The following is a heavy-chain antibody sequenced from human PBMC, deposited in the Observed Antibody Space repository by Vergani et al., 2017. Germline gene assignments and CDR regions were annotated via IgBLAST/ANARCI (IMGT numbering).Heavy chain of an antibody. V-gene: IGHV4-4*07. J-gene: IGHJ4*02. CDR1: GGSISSYY. CDR3: ARVVSSSWRTAYFDY. Sequence: QVQLQESGPGLVSPSETLSLTCTVSGGSISSYYWSWIRQPAGKGLEWIGRIYTSGSTNYNPSLKSRVTMSVDTSKNQFSLKLSSVTAADTAVYYCARVVSSSWRTAYFDYWGQGTLVTVSS. CDR2: IYTSGST. D-gene: IGHD6-13*01.